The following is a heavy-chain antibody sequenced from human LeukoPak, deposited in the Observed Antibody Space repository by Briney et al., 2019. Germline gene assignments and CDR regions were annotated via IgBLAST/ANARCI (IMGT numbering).Heavy chain of an antibody. J-gene: IGHJ6*02. CDR2: IRYDGSNK. CDR1: GFTFSSYG. V-gene: IGHV3-30*02. CDR3: AKDRTGYYCSGGSCWGNYYYYYGMDV. Sequence: GGSLRLSCAASGFTFSSYGMHWVRQAPGKGLEWVAFIRYDGSNKYYADSVKGRFTISRDNSKNTLYLQMNSLRAEDTAVYYCAKDRTGYYCSGGSCWGNYYYYYGMDVWGQGTTVTVSS. D-gene: IGHD2-15*01.